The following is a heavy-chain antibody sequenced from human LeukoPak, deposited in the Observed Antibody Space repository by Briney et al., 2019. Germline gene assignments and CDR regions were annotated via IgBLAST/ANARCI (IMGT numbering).Heavy chain of an antibody. CDR3: ARLPAY. V-gene: IGHV3-66*02. CDR2: IYTDGST. J-gene: IGHJ4*02. Sequence: GGSLRLSCAASGVSVGNNSMTWVRQAPGKGLEWVSVIYTDGSTFYADSVKGRFTNSRDYSKNTLYLQMNSLRPQDTAVYYCARLPAYWGQGTLVTVSS. CDR1: GVSVGNNS.